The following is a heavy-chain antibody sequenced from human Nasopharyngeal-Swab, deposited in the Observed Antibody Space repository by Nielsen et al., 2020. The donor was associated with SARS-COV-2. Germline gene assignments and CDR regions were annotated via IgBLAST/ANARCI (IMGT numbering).Heavy chain of an antibody. V-gene: IGHV4-39*01. CDR3: ARGYYDILTGWMGYFQH. D-gene: IGHD3-9*01. CDR2: IYYGGST. J-gene: IGHJ1*01. CDR1: GGSISSSSYY. Sequence: SETLSLTCTVSGGSISSSSYYWGWIRQPPGKGLEWIGNIYYGGSTYYNPSLKSRVTISVDTSKNQFSLKLSSVNAADTAVYYCARGYYDILTGWMGYFQHWGQGTLVTVSS.